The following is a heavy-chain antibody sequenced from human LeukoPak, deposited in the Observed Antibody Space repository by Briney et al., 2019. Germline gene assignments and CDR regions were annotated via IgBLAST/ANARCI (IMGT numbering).Heavy chain of an antibody. J-gene: IGHJ3*02. CDR1: GGSFSGYY. Sequence: SETLSLTCAVYGGSFSGYYWSWIRQPPGKGLEWIGEINHSGSTNYNPSLKSRVTISVDTSKNQFSLKLSSVTAADTAVYYCARGAKQLRWARHAFDIWGQGTMVTVSS. V-gene: IGHV4-34*01. CDR2: INHSGST. CDR3: ARGAKQLRWARHAFDI. D-gene: IGHD5-12*01.